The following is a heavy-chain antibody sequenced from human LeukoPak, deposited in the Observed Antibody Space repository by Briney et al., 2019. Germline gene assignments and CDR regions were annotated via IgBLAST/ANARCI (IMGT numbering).Heavy chain of an antibody. V-gene: IGHV4-61*08. CDR2: ISYSVST. J-gene: IGHJ4*02. D-gene: IGHD3-22*01. CDR1: GGSISSGGYY. Sequence: SQTLSLTCTVSGGSISSGGYYWSWIRQHPGKGLEWIGFISYSVSTNYDPSLKSRVTILLDTPKNQVSLKLSSVTAADTAVYYCASTARWLFFDSWGPGILVTVSS. CDR3: ASTARWLFFDS.